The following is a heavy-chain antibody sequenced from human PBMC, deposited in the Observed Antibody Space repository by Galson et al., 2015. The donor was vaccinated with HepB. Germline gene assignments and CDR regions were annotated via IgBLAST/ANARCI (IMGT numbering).Heavy chain of an antibody. CDR1: GYTFTRYA. V-gene: IGHV1-3*01. Sequence: SVKVSCKASGYTFTRYAMHWVRQAPGQRLEWMGWINAGNGNTKYSQKFQGRVTITRDTSASTAYMELSSLRSEDTAVYYCARELRDIVVVVAAQGGWFDPWGQGTLVTVSS. CDR2: INAGNGNT. D-gene: IGHD2-15*01. CDR3: ARELRDIVVVVAAQGGWFDP. J-gene: IGHJ5*02.